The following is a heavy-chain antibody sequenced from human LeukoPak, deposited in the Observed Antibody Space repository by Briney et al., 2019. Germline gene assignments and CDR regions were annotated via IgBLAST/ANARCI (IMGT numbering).Heavy chain of an antibody. CDR2: IYPGDSDT. CDR3: ARLPLRQLERVYYYCYYMDV. D-gene: IGHD1-1*01. Sequence: GESLKISCKGSGYSFTSYWIGWVRQMPGKGLEWMGIIYPGDSDTRYSPSFQGQVTISADKSISTAYLQWSSLKASDTAMYYCARLPLRQLERVYYYCYYMDVWGKGTTVTVSS. V-gene: IGHV5-51*01. CDR1: GYSFTSYW. J-gene: IGHJ6*03.